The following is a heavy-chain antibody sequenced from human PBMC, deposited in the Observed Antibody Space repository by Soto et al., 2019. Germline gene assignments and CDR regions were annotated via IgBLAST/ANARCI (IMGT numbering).Heavy chain of an antibody. CDR2: IDPSDSYT. CDR1: VYSFTSDS. Sequence: GELLKISCTDTVYSFTSDSISWVRQLPVKVLECMGMIDPSDSYTNYSPPFQGHVTTSADQSISTAYLQWSSLKASDTAMYYCARAYSSGWYDAWYYRMDVWGQGITLTASS. CDR3: ARAYSSGWYDAWYYRMDV. J-gene: IGHJ6*02. D-gene: IGHD6-19*01. V-gene: IGHV5-10-1*01.